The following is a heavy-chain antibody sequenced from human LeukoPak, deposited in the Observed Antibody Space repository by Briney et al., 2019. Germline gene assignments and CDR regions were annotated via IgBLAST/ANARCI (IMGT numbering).Heavy chain of an antibody. Sequence: GGSLRLSCAASGFTVSSNYMSWVRQAPWKGLEWVSVIYSGGSTYYADSVKGRFTISRDNAKNSLYLQMNSLRAEDTAVYYCARGDGPIVQGGWGQGTLVTVSS. CDR1: GFTVSSNY. V-gene: IGHV3-53*01. D-gene: IGHD1-26*01. J-gene: IGHJ4*02. CDR2: IYSGGST. CDR3: ARGDGPIVQGG.